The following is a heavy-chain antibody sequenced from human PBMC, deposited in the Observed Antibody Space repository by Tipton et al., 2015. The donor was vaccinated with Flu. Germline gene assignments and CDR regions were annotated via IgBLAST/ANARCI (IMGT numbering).Heavy chain of an antibody. CDR2: IYYSGST. V-gene: IGHV4-59*08. D-gene: IGHD3-3*01. CDR3: ARQELEWLFSFDY. Sequence: TLSLTCTVSGGSISSYCWSWIRQPPGKGLEWIGYIYYSGSTNYNPSLKSRVTISVDTSKNQFSLKLSSVTAADTAVYYCARQELEWLFSFDYWGQGTLVTVSS. CDR1: GGSISSYC. J-gene: IGHJ4*02.